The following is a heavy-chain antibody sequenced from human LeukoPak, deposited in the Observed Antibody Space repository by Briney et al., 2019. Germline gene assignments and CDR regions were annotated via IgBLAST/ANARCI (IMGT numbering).Heavy chain of an antibody. V-gene: IGHV5-51*01. CDR1: GHNFRSHW. CDR3: ARLLIHGRRNYYYYMDV. D-gene: IGHD2-15*01. Sequence: GESLNISCQAFGHNFRSHWIAWARQMPGKGLEWMGIIFPADSDTRVSPSFQGQVTLSVDRSINTAYLQWSSLKASETAMYYCARLLIHGRRNYYYYMDVWGKGTAVTVSS. J-gene: IGHJ6*03. CDR2: IFPADSDT.